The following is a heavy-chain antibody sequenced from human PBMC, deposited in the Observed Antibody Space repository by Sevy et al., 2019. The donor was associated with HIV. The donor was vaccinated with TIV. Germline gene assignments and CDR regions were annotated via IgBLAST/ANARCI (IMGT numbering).Heavy chain of an antibody. CDR3: AKAFTTVTTDPYFDY. V-gene: IGHV3-30*18. Sequence: GGSLRLSCAASGFTFSSYGMHWVRQAPGKGLEWVAVISYDGSNKYYADSVKGRFTISRDNSKNTLYLQMNSLRAEDTAVYYCAKAFTTVTTDPYFDYWGQRTLVTVSS. D-gene: IGHD4-17*01. J-gene: IGHJ4*02. CDR1: GFTFSSYG. CDR2: ISYDGSNK.